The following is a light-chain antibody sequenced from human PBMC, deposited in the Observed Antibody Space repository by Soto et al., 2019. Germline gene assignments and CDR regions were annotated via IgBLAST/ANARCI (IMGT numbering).Light chain of an antibody. CDR1: QSVNNN. J-gene: IGKJ1*01. V-gene: IGKV3-15*01. CDR2: NTF. CDR3: QQYNWQRT. Sequence: EIVMTQSPATLSVSPGERASLSCRASQSVNNNLAWYQQKPGQAPRLLIYNTFTRVAGIPARFSGSGSGTEFPLTISSLESEDFAVYYCQQYNWQRTFGQGTKVDI.